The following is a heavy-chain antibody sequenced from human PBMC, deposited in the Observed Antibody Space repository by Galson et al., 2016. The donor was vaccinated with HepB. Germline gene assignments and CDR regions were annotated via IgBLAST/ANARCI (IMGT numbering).Heavy chain of an antibody. J-gene: IGHJ4*02. Sequence: SLRLSCAASGFRFGSFGMHWVRQAPGKGLEWVAVIWYDGSNKYYGDSVKGRFTISRDNSKNTLYLQMNSLRAEDTAIYYCAREAPIAAPGANDCWGQGTQVTVSS. CDR3: AREAPIAAPGANDC. D-gene: IGHD6-13*01. CDR2: IWYDGSNK. CDR1: GFRFGSFG. V-gene: IGHV3-33*08.